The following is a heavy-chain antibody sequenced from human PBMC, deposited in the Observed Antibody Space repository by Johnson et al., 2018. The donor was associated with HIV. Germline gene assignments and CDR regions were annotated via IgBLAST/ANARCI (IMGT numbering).Heavy chain of an antibody. D-gene: IGHD1-26*01. CDR3: ARSWESHVPQYALDMSVGYI. V-gene: IGHV3-20*04. Sequence: VQLVESGGSVVRPGGSLRLSCTTSGFTFDDYGMSWVRQAPGKGLAWVSGINWNGGSTGYADSVKGRFTISRDNARNSLYLQMNSLRDEDTALYYCARSWESHVPQYALDMSVGYIWGQGKIVTVSS. CDR1: GFTFDDYG. CDR2: INWNGGST. J-gene: IGHJ3*02.